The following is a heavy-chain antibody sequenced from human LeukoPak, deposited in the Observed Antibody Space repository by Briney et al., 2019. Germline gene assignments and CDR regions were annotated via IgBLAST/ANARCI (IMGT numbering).Heavy chain of an antibody. CDR2: IHHSGST. J-gene: IGHJ4*02. D-gene: IGHD2-2*01. V-gene: IGHV4-38-2*01. Sequence: SETLSLTCAVSDYSISSLYYWGWIRQPPGRGLEWIASIHHSGSTDYSPSLKSRVTISVDTSKNQFSLKLRYVTAADTAVYYCARLGYCSSTSCYPDYWGQGTLVTVSS. CDR1: DYSISSLYY. CDR3: ARLGYCSSTSCYPDY.